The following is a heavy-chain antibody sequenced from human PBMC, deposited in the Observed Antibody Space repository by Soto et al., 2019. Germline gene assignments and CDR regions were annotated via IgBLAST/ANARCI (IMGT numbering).Heavy chain of an antibody. CDR3: ASREIQGPIDY. V-gene: IGHV4-28*01. CDR1: AYSISSSNW. CDR2: IYYSGTT. Sequence: SETLSLTCAVSAYSISSSNWWGWIRQPPGKGLEWIGYIYYSGTTYYNPSLKSRVTMSVDTSKNQFSLKLTSVTAVDTAVYYCASREIQGPIDYWDQGTLVTVSS. D-gene: IGHD1-26*01. J-gene: IGHJ4*02.